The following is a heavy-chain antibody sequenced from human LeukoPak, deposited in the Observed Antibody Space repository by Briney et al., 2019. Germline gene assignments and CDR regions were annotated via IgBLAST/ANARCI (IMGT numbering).Heavy chain of an antibody. V-gene: IGHV4-31*03. J-gene: IGHJ6*02. D-gene: IGHD6-13*01. CDR3: ARDSRSSSFHYYYGMDV. Sequence: PSQTLSLTCTVSGGSISSGGYYWSWIRQHPGKGLEWIGYIYYSGSTYYNPSLKSRVTISVDTSKNQFSLKLSSVTAADTAVYYCARDSRSSSFHYYYGMDVWGQGTTVTVSS. CDR1: GGSISSGGYY. CDR2: IYYSGST.